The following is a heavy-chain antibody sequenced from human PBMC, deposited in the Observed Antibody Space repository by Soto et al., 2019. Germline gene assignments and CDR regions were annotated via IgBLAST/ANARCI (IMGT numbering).Heavy chain of an antibody. Sequence: LRLSCAASGFTFSSYAMHWVRQAPGNGLEYVSAISSNGGSTYYANSVKGRFTISRDNSKNTLYLQMGSLRAEDMAVYYCAREGYCSSTSCYSFDYWGQGTLVTVSS. CDR1: GFTFSSYA. CDR2: ISSNGGST. D-gene: IGHD2-2*01. V-gene: IGHV3-64*01. CDR3: AREGYCSSTSCYSFDY. J-gene: IGHJ4*02.